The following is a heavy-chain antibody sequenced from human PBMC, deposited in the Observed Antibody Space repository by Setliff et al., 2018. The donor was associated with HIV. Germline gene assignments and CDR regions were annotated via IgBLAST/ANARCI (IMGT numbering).Heavy chain of an antibody. D-gene: IGHD3-16*02. CDR2: VNTKTGNP. J-gene: IGHJ4*02. V-gene: IGHV7-4-1*02. CDR1: GYIFTNDP. Sequence: GASVKVSCKASGYIFTNDPMNGVRQAPGQGLEWMGWVNTKTGNPTYAQDFTGRFVFSLNTSVNTAYLEISGLKIEDTAVYFCAREFLLGDLSFPANWGQGTLVTVSS. CDR3: AREFLLGDLSFPAN.